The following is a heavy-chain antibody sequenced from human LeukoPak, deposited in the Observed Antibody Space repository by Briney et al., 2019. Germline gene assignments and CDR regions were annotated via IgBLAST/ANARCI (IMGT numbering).Heavy chain of an antibody. V-gene: IGHV3-21*01. CDR2: ISSSSSYI. J-gene: IGHJ6*03. Sequence: AGESLRLSCAASGFTFTTYWMSWVRQAPGKGLEWVSSISSSSSYIYYADSVKGRFTISRDNAKNSLYLQMNSLRAEDTAVYYCAKDGGEYYDILTGYYPRLYYMDVWGKGTTVTISS. D-gene: IGHD3-9*01. CDR1: GFTFTTYW. CDR3: AKDGGEYYDILTGYYPRLYYMDV.